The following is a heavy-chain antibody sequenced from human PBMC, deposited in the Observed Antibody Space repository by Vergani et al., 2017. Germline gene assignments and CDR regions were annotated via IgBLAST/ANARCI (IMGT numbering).Heavy chain of an antibody. V-gene: IGHV1-46*03. CDR2: INPSGGST. Sequence: VQLVQSGAEVKKPGASLKVSCKASGYTFTSYYMNWVRQAPGQGLEGMGIINPSGGSTSYAQKFQGRVTMTMDTSTITVYMELSSLRSEGTAVYYCTSGWYYDSIAYWAYWGQGTLVTVSS. D-gene: IGHD3-22*01. J-gene: IGHJ4*02. CDR3: TSGWYYDSIAYWAY. CDR1: GYTFTSYY.